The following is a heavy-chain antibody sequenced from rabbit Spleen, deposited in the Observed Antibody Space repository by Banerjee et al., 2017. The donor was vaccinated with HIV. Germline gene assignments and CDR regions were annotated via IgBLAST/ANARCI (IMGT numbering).Heavy chain of an antibody. D-gene: IGHD6-1*01. CDR1: GLDFSTSYW. V-gene: IGHV1S45*01. CDR2: IYTGSGGST. J-gene: IGHJ4*01. CDR3: ARDATDSALNL. Sequence: QEQLEESGGDLVKPEGSLTLTCKGSGLDFSTSYWICWVRQAPGKGLEWIGCIYTGSGGSTYYASRAKGRFTISKASSTTVTLQMTSLTAADTATYFCARDATDSALNLWGPGTLVTVS.